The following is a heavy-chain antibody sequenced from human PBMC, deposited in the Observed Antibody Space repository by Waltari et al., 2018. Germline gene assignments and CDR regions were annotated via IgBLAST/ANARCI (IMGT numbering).Heavy chain of an antibody. CDR2: INPKSGGT. CDR1: GYTFTGYH. V-gene: IGHV1-2*02. D-gene: IGHD6-19*01. J-gene: IGHJ4*02. CDR3: ARDGGWGDFDY. Sequence: VQLVQSGAEVKKPGASVKVSCKASGYTFTGYHMYWVRQAPGQGLEWMGWINPKSGGTNSAQKFQGRVTMTRDTSISTAYMELSRLRSDDTAVYYCARDGGWGDFDYWGQGTLVTVSS.